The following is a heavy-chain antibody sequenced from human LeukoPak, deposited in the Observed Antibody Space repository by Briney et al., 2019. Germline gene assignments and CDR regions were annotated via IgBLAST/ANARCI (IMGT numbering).Heavy chain of an antibody. J-gene: IGHJ6*03. Sequence: PGGSLRLSCAASGFTFSSYAMHWVRQAPGKGLEYVSAISSNGGSTYYANSVKGRFTISRDNSKNTLYLQMGSLRAEDMAVYYCARDHGQNLYYYYYMDVWGKGTTVTISS. CDR3: ARDHGQNLYYYYYMDV. CDR2: ISSNGGST. CDR1: GFTFSSYA. V-gene: IGHV3-64*01.